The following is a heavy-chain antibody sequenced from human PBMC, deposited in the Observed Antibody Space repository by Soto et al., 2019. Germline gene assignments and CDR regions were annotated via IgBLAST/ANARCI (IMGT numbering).Heavy chain of an antibody. CDR1: GFTFSVYS. CDR2: ITSDTKTI. J-gene: IGHJ4*02. D-gene: IGHD3-10*01. CDR3: ARDRSRGSIGDY. Sequence: GSLRLSCVASGFTFSVYSMNWVRQAPGKGLEWFSYITSDTKTIKYADSVKGRFTISRDNAKNSVYLQMNSLRDEDTAVYYWARDRSRGSIGDYWGQGTLVTVSS. V-gene: IGHV3-48*02.